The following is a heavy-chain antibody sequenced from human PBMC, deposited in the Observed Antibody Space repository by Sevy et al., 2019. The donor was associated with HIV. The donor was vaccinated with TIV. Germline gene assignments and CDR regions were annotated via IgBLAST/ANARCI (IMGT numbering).Heavy chain of an antibody. J-gene: IGHJ4*02. V-gene: IGHV3-33*01. CDR1: GFSFDRYG. CDR2: ILYEGINK. CDR3: ATGRDYGLWSYDY. Sequence: GGSLRLSCAASGFSFDRYGMHWVRQAPGKGLEWVAVILYEGINKDYGDSVRGRFTISRDNSKNTLYLQMNSLRVDDTAVYYCATGRDYGLWSYDYWGPGTLVTVSS. D-gene: IGHD3-10*01.